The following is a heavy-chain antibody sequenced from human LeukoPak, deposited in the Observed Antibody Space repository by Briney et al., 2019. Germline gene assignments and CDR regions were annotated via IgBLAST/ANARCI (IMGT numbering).Heavy chain of an antibody. Sequence: ASVKVSCKASGYTFTSYDINWMRQATGQGLEWMGWMNPNSGNTGYAQKFQGRVTMTRNTSISTAYMELSSLRSEDTAVYYCAREARYCSSTSCYIANWFDPWGQGTLVTVSS. D-gene: IGHD2-2*02. CDR2: MNPNSGNT. V-gene: IGHV1-8*01. CDR3: AREARYCSSTSCYIANWFDP. CDR1: GYTFTSYD. J-gene: IGHJ5*02.